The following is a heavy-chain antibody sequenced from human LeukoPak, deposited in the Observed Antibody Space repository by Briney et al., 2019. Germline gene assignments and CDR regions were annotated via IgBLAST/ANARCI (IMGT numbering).Heavy chain of an antibody. D-gene: IGHD2-21*02. CDR1: GGSFSGHY. J-gene: IGHJ4*02. CDR2: INHSGST. V-gene: IGHV4-34*01. Sequence: PSETLSLTCAVYGGSFSGHYWSWIRQPPGKGPEWTGEINHSGSTNYNPSLKSRVTISVDTSKNQFSLQLSSVTAADTAVYYCARFAYCGGHCWYYFDYWGQGTLVTVSS. CDR3: ARFAYCGGHCWYYFDY.